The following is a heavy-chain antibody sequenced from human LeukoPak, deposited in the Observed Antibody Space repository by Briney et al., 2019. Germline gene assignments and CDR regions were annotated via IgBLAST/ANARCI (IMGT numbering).Heavy chain of an antibody. CDR1: GXALSTYW. Sequence: PGGSLRLSCSASGXALSTYWMHWVRQAPGKGLVWVSHINSDGSSTTYADSVKGRFTISRDNSKNTLYLQMNSLRAEDTAVYYCAKVRYSSGWPEFDYWGQGALVTVSS. CDR2: INSDGSST. D-gene: IGHD6-19*01. J-gene: IGHJ4*02. V-gene: IGHV3-74*03. CDR3: AKVRYSSGWPEFDY.